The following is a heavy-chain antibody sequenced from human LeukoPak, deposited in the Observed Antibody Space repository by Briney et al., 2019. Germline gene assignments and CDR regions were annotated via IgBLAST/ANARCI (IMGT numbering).Heavy chain of an antibody. D-gene: IGHD7-27*01. CDR1: GFTFSSYW. CDR3: VREGLGY. V-gene: IGHV3-74*01. J-gene: IGHJ4*02. Sequence: GGSLRLSCAASGFTFSSYWMHWVRQAPGKGPVWVSRINGDGSSTNYADSVKGRLTISRDNAKNTVYLQMNSLRAEDTAVYYCVREGLGYWGQGTLVTVSS. CDR2: INGDGSST.